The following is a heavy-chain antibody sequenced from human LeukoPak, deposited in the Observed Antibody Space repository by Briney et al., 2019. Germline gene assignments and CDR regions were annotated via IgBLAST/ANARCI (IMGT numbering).Heavy chain of an antibody. J-gene: IGHJ4*02. Sequence: PGRSLRLSCAASGFIFRNYGMHWVRQAPGKGLEWVAVIWYDGSIRYYADSVKGQFTTSRDNSKNTLYLQMNSLRAEDTAVYFCARASSGWSTDYWGQGTLVTVSS. CDR3: ARASSGWSTDY. CDR1: GFIFRNYG. V-gene: IGHV3-33*01. CDR2: IWYDGSIR. D-gene: IGHD6-19*01.